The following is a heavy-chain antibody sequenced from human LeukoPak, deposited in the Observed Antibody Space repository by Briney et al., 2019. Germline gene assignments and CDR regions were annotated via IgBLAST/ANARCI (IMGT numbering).Heavy chain of an antibody. CDR3: ARGSYDSSGPV. CDR2: IYYSGST. CDR1: GGSISSYY. Sequence: SETLSLTCTVSGGSISSYYWSWIRQPPGKGLEWIGYIYYSGSTNHNPSLKSRVTISVDTSKNQFSLKLSSVTAADTAVYYCARGSYDSSGPVWGQGTLVTVSS. D-gene: IGHD3-22*01. J-gene: IGHJ4*02. V-gene: IGHV4-59*01.